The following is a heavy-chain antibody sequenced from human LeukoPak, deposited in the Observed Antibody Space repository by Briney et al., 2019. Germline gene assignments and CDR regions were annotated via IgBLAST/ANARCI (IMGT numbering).Heavy chain of an antibody. D-gene: IGHD2-8*01. Sequence: GGSLRLSCAASGFTFSSYSMNWVRQAPGKGLEWVSSISSSSSYIYYADSVKGRFTISRDNAKNSLYLQMNSLRAEDTAVYCCARADRLMVYASGFDPWGQGTLVTVSS. CDR3: ARADRLMVYASGFDP. J-gene: IGHJ5*02. CDR2: ISSSSSYI. CDR1: GFTFSSYS. V-gene: IGHV3-21*01.